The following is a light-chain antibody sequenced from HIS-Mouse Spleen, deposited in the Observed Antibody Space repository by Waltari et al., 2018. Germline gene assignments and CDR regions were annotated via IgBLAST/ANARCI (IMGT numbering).Light chain of an antibody. J-gene: IGLJ1*01. CDR1: SSDVGGYNS. CDR2: EVS. V-gene: IGLV2-8*01. Sequence: QSALTQPPSASGSPGQSVTISCTGTSSDVGGYNSVSWYQQHPGKAPKLMIYEVSTRPSGVPHRFSGSKSGNTHALTVAGLQAEDEADYYCSSYAGSNNSLYVFGTGTKVTVL. CDR3: SSYAGSNNSLYV.